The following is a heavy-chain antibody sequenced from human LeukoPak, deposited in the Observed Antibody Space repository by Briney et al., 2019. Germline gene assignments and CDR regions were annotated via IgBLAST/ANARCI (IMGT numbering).Heavy chain of an antibody. CDR2: ISYDGSNK. Sequence: GRSLRLSCAASGFTFSSYAMHWVRQAPGKGLEWVAVISYDGSNKYYADSVKGRFTISRDNSKNTLYLQMNSLRAEDTAVYYCARDSLSEDIVVVPAAHYWGQGTLVTVSS. CDR1: GFTFSSYA. D-gene: IGHD2-2*01. CDR3: ARDSLSEDIVVVPAAHY. J-gene: IGHJ4*02. V-gene: IGHV3-30-3*01.